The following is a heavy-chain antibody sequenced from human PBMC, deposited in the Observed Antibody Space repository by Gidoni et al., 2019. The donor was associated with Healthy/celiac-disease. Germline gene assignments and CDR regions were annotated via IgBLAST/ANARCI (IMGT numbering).Heavy chain of an antibody. V-gene: IGHV3-30-3*01. CDR1: GFTFSRYA. Sequence: QVQLVESGVGVVQPGRSLRLSCAASGFTFSRYAIHWVRQAQGKGRAWVEVISYDGSNKYYADSVKGRFTISRDNSKNTLYLQMNSLRAEDTAVYYCARDGSITIFGVVIGFWFDPWGQGTLVTVSS. CDR3: ARDGSITIFGVVIGFWFDP. CDR2: ISYDGSNK. J-gene: IGHJ5*02. D-gene: IGHD3-3*01.